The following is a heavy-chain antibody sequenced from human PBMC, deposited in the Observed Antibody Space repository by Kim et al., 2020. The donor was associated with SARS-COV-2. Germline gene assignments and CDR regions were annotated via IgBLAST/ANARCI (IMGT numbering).Heavy chain of an antibody. J-gene: IGHJ2*01. CDR3: ARVYGLNYWYFDL. Sequence: SETLSLTCTVSGGSISSYYWSWIRQPPGKGLEWIGYIYYSGSTNYNPSLKSRVTISVDTSKNQFSLKLSSVTAADTAVYYCARVYGLNYWYFDLWGRGTLVTVSS. CDR1: GGSISSYY. D-gene: IGHD3-10*01. CDR2: IYYSGST. V-gene: IGHV4-59*01.